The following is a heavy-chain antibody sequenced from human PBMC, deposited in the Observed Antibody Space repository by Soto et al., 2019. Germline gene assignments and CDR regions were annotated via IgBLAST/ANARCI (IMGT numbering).Heavy chain of an antibody. D-gene: IGHD3-10*01. CDR3: ARGRTYYYGSGSSALLY. CDR2: INPSGGF. J-gene: IGHJ4*02. V-gene: IGHV4-34*01. Sequence: QVQLQQWGAGLLKPSETLSLTCAVYGGSFSDYYWTWIRQSPGKRLEWIGEINPSGGFNYNPSLKSRVSISVATAKTQFSLKLTSVTAADTAVYYCARGRTYYYGSGSSALLYWGQGSLVTVSS. CDR1: GGSFSDYY.